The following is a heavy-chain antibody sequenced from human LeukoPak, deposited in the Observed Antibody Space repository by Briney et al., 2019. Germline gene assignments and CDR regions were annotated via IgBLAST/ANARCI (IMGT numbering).Heavy chain of an antibody. CDR2: ISGSGGST. Sequence: GGSLRLSCAASGFTFSSYAMSWVRQAQGKGLEWVSAISGSGGSTYYADSVKGRFTISRDSSKNTLYLQMNSLRAEDTAVYYCAKGGIYCSSTSCPRPFDYWGQGTLVTVSS. CDR3: AKGGIYCSSTSCPRPFDY. CDR1: GFTFSSYA. V-gene: IGHV3-23*01. J-gene: IGHJ4*02. D-gene: IGHD2-2*01.